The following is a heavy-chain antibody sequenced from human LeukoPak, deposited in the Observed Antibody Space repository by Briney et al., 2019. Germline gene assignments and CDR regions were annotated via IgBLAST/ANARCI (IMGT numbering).Heavy chain of an antibody. V-gene: IGHV3-48*01. CDR3: ARGGSVFGVVIMNYFDY. J-gene: IGHJ4*02. CDR2: ISSSSSTI. D-gene: IGHD3-3*01. CDR1: RFTFSSYS. Sequence: GGSLRLSCAASRFTFSSYSMNWVRQAPGRGLEWVSYISSSSSTIYYADSVKGRFTISRDNAKNSLYLQMNSLRAEDTAVYYCARGGSVFGVVIMNYFDYWGQGTLVTVSS.